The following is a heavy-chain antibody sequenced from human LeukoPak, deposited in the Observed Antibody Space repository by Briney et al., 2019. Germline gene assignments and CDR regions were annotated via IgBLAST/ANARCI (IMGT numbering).Heavy chain of an antibody. CDR3: AKDESRVRGIIRDAFDL. CDR2: ISSASAYI. Sequence: GGSLRLSCAASEFSVCSNYMTWVRQARGKGLEWVSSISSASAYIDYADSVKGRFTISRDNAKNSLYLQMNSLRAEDSALYYCAKDESRVRGIIRDAFDLWGQGTMVSVSS. D-gene: IGHD3-10*01. J-gene: IGHJ3*01. CDR1: EFSVCSNY. V-gene: IGHV3-21*01.